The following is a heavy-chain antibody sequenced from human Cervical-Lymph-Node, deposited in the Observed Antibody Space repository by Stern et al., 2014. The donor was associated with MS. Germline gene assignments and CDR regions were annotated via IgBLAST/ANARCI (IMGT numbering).Heavy chain of an antibody. D-gene: IGHD3-10*01. CDR3: ARGGRGVGLEY. J-gene: IGHJ4*02. V-gene: IGHV3-30-3*01. CDR2: VSYDGTQR. CDR1: GITFSTYA. Sequence: QVQLVQSGGGVVQPGRSLSLSCVASGITFSTYAMHWVRQAPGKGLEWVAFVSYDGTQRNSTDSVKARFTISRDNSKNTLYLHMNSLRDEDTAVYFCARGGRGVGLEYWGQVALVTVSS.